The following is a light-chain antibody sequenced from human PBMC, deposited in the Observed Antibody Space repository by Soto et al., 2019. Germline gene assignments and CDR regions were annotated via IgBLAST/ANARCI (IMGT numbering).Light chain of an antibody. Sequence: IGLSQSASTLSLSTGERATLSCRASQSVINYLAWYQQKPGQAPRLLIYDTSNRATGIPARFSGSGSGTDFTLIISSLEPEDFTVYHCQQRAKWLLTFGGGTKVDIK. CDR2: DTS. CDR3: QQRAKWLLT. V-gene: IGKV3-11*01. J-gene: IGKJ4*01. CDR1: QSVINY.